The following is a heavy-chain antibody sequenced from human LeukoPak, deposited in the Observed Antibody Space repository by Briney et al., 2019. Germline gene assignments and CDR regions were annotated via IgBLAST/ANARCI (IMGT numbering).Heavy chain of an antibody. V-gene: IGHV3-53*01. Sequence: GGSLRLSCAASGFTVSSNYMSWVRQAPGKGLEWVSVIYSGGSTYCADSVKGRFTISRDNSKNALYLQMNSLRAEDTAVYYCARAPGIAARQYYMDVWGKGTTVTVSS. CDR2: IYSGGST. CDR1: GFTVSSNY. CDR3: ARAPGIAARQYYMDV. J-gene: IGHJ6*03. D-gene: IGHD6-6*01.